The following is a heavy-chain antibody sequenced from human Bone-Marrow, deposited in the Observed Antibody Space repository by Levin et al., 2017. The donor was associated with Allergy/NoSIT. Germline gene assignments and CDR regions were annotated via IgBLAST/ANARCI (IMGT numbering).Heavy chain of an antibody. V-gene: IGHV4-34*12. D-gene: IGHD2-2*01. CDR3: ARGLLASWHFDS. Sequence: PSETLSLTCAVSGGSFSGYFWSWIRQSPEKGLEWVGEIVHTGDINYNPSLRGRAIVSTDTSKNHFLLSLTSVTAADTGIYYCARGLLASWHFDSWGQGIQVIVSS. CDR1: GGSFSGYF. J-gene: IGHJ4*02. CDR2: IVHTGDI.